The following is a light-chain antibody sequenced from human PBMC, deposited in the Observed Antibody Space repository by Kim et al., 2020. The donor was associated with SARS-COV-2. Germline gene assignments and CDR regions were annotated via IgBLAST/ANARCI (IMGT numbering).Light chain of an antibody. J-gene: IGKJ4*01. CDR2: AAS. Sequence: DIQMTQSPSSLSASVGDRVAIACRASQSISTYLNCYQQKPGKAPKLLIYAASSLQSGVPSRFSGSGSGTDFTLTISSLQPEDFATYYCQQSHTAPLLTFGGGTKVDIK. CDR1: QSISTY. V-gene: IGKV1-39*01. CDR3: QQSHTAPLLT.